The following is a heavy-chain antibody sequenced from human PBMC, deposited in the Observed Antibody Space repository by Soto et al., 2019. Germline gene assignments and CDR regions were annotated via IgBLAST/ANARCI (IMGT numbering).Heavy chain of an antibody. J-gene: IGHJ6*03. CDR2: ISAYNGNT. D-gene: IGHD3-16*02. CDR3: ARGSPTITFGGVIVKGYYYYYMDV. Sequence: GASVKVSCKASGYTFTSYGISWVRQAPGQGLEWMGWISAYNGNTNYAQKLQGRVTMTTDTSTSTAYMELSSLRSDDTAVYYCARGSPTITFGGVIVKGYYYYYMDVWGKGTTVTVSS. V-gene: IGHV1-18*01. CDR1: GYTFTSYG.